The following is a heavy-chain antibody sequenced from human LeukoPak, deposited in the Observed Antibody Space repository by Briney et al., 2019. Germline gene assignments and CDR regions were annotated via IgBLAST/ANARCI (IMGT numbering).Heavy chain of an antibody. CDR3: ARANHDFWSGPDAFDI. V-gene: IGHV1-2*06. Sequence: ASVKVSCKASGYTFTGYYLHWVRQAPGQGLEWMERIDPNSGGTNYAQKFQGRVTMTRDTSISTAYLELSRLRSDDTAVYYCARANHDFWSGPDAFDIWGQGTMVTVSS. J-gene: IGHJ3*02. CDR1: GYTFTGYY. CDR2: IDPNSGGT. D-gene: IGHD3-3*01.